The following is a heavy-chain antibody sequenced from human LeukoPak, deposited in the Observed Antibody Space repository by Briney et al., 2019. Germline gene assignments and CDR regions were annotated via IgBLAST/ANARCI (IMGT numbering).Heavy chain of an antibody. CDR2: ISGSGGST. J-gene: IGHJ4*02. V-gene: IGHV3-23*01. CDR3: AKRTSGSSWYSSDS. Sequence: GGSLRLSCAASGFTFSSYAMSWVRQAPGKGLEWVSVISGSGGSTYYADSVKGRFTISRDNSKNTLYLQMNSLRAEDTAVYYCAKRTSGSSWYSSDSWGQGTLVTVSS. CDR1: GFTFSSYA. D-gene: IGHD6-13*01.